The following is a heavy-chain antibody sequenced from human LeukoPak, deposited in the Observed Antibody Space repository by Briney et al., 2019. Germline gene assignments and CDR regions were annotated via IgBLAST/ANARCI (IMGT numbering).Heavy chain of an antibody. V-gene: IGHV4-31*03. Sequence: SETLSLTCTVSGGSISTGGYYWSWIRQHPEKGLECIGHISYSGSTYYNPSLKSRVTISVDTSKNHFSLSLSSVTAADTAVYYCARTKGCTGGVCFNYKYYYMDVWGKGTTVTVSS. J-gene: IGHJ6*03. CDR1: GGSISTGGYY. CDR2: ISYSGST. CDR3: ARTKGCTGGVCFNYKYYYMDV. D-gene: IGHD2-8*02.